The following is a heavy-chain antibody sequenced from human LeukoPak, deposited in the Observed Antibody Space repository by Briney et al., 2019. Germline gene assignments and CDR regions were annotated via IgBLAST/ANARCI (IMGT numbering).Heavy chain of an antibody. CDR1: GGSISSGSYY. Sequence: SETLSLTCTVSGGSISSGSYYWSWIRPPAGKGLEWIGRIYTSGSTNYNPSLKSRVTISVDTSKNQFSLKLSSVTAADTAVYYCASHRRRIAAAGNRDAFDIWGQGTMVTVSS. CDR2: IYTSGST. J-gene: IGHJ3*02. D-gene: IGHD6-13*01. V-gene: IGHV4-61*02. CDR3: ASHRRRIAAAGNRDAFDI.